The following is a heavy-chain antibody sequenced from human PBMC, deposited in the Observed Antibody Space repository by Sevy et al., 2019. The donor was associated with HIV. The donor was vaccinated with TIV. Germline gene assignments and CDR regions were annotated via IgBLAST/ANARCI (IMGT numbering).Heavy chain of an antibody. CDR2: FKIKYDGETT. J-gene: IGHJ4*02. V-gene: IGHV3-15*07. CDR1: GFIFSNAW. Sequence: GGSLRLSCTTSGFIFSNAWMNWVRQAPGKGLEWVGRFKIKYDGETTDYAAPVKGRCTASRDDSKNTVYLQMNSLKAEDTAIYYCATGGYYFDYWGQGTLVTVSS. D-gene: IGHD3-22*01. CDR3: ATGGYYFDY.